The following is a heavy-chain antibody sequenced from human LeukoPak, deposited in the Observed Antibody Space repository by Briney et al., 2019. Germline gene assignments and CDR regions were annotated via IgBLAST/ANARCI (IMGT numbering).Heavy chain of an antibody. Sequence: ASVKVSCKASGYTFTSYAMHWVRQAPGQRLEWMGWINAGNGNTKYSQKFQGRVTMTRNTSISTAYMELSSLRSEDTAVYYCARGPAITIFGVVAYYFDYWGQGTLVTVSS. D-gene: IGHD3-3*01. CDR2: INAGNGNT. CDR1: GYTFTSYA. J-gene: IGHJ4*02. V-gene: IGHV1-3*01. CDR3: ARGPAITIFGVVAYYFDY.